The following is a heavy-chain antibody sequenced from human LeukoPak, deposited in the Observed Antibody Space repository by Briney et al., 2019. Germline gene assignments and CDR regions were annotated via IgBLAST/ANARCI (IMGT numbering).Heavy chain of an antibody. CDR2: IYSGGST. CDR1: GFTVSSNY. V-gene: IGHV3-53*01. J-gene: IGHJ4*02. Sequence: GGSLRLSCAASGFTVSSNYMSWVRQAPGKGLEWVSVIYSGGSTYYADSVKGRFTISRDNSKNTLYLQMNSLRAEDTAVYYCAKDPPPTYYDFWSGNNWGQGTLVTVSS. CDR3: AKDPPPTYYDFWSGNN. D-gene: IGHD3-3*01.